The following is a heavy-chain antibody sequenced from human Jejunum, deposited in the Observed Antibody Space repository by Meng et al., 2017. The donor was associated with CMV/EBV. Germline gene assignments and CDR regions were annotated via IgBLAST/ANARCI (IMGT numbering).Heavy chain of an antibody. Sequence: VSCDSALSGSSYWSWIRQPPGKGLEWIGYIYYSGKINYNPSLKSRVTISVDTSKNQFSLKLSSVTAADTAVYFCARYYSGWYFDYWGQGTLVTVSS. D-gene: IGHD5-12*01. J-gene: IGHJ4*02. CDR2: IYYSGKI. CDR1: CDSALSGSSY. V-gene: IGHV4-61*01. CDR3: ARYYSGWYFDY.